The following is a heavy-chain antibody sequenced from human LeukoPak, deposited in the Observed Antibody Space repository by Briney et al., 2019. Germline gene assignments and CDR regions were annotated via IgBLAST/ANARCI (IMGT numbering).Heavy chain of an antibody. V-gene: IGHV3-23*01. CDR2: IGTNPAAT. D-gene: IGHD3-22*01. J-gene: IGHJ4*02. CDR1: GFIFRNYA. CDR3: AKDVDSTGYYSNDY. Sequence: PGGSLRLSCGASGFIFRNYAMNWVRQAPGKGLEWVALIGTNPAATHYPDSVQGRFTISRDNSRNTLYLQMNSLRVEDTAIYYCAKDVDSTGYYSNDYWGQGTLVTVSS.